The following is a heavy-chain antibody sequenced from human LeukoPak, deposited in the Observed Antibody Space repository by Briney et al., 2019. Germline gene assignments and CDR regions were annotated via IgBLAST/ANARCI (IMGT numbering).Heavy chain of an antibody. Sequence: PSKTLSLTCTVSGGSISSYYWCWIRQPPGKGLEWIGYIYYSGSTNYNPSLKSRVTISIDTSKNQFSLKLSSVTAADTAVYYCARDLVTVTKGFDIWGQGTMVSVSS. J-gene: IGHJ3*02. CDR2: IYYSGST. CDR1: GGSISSYY. V-gene: IGHV4-59*01. D-gene: IGHD4-17*01. CDR3: ARDLVTVTKGFDI.